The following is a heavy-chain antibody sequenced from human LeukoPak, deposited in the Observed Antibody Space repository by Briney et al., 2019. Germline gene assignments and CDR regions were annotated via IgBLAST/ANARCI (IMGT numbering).Heavy chain of an antibody. V-gene: IGHV3-21*01. D-gene: IGHD3-22*01. J-gene: IGHJ4*02. CDR2: ISSSSSYI. Sequence: GGSLRLSCAASGFTFSSYSMNWVRQAPGKGLEWVSSISSSSSYIYCADSVKGRFTISRDNAKNSLYLQMNSLRAEDTAVYYCARDPYYYDSSGYYDYWGQGTLVTVSS. CDR1: GFTFSSYS. CDR3: ARDPYYYDSSGYYDY.